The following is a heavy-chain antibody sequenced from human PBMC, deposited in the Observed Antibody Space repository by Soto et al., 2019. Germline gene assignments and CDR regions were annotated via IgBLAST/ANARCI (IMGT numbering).Heavy chain of an antibody. D-gene: IGHD2-2*01. V-gene: IGHV4-34*01. J-gene: IGHJ4*02. CDR2: SNHHRSS. CDR3: ARGSVPSRGVFGY. CDR1: DGEVVGND. Sequence: LEPLCLRCAVVDGEVVGNDGTRIINNKAKALKWIAESNHHRSSNHNPSLRSRVTISIDTAKNHFSLRLNSVTAADTAVFYCARGSVPSRGVFGYWGEGTQVTVSS.